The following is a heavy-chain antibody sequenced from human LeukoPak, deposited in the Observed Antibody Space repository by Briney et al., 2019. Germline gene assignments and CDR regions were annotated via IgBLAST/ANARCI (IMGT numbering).Heavy chain of an antibody. CDR1: GYSFTSYW. CDR2: IYPGDSDT. D-gene: IGHD3-22*01. Sequence: KYGESLKISCKGSGYSFTSYWIGWVRQMPGKGLEWMGIIYPGDSDTRYSPSFQGQVTISADKSISTAYLQWSSLKASDTAMYYCARGQWLLLGGGNDAFDIWGQGTMVTVSS. J-gene: IGHJ3*02. CDR3: ARGQWLLLGGGNDAFDI. V-gene: IGHV5-51*01.